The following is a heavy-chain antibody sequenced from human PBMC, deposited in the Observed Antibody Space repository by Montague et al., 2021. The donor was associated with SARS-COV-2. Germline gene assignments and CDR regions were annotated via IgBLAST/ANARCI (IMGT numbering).Heavy chain of an antibody. Sequence: SLRLSCAASGFTFSSYAMHWVRQAPGKGLEWVAVISYDGSNKYYADSVKGRFTISRDNSKNTLYLRMNSLRAEDTAVYYCARDIATLGRWLQVPWALYYYYGMDVWGQGTTVTVSS. CDR3: ARDIATLGRWLQVPWALYYYYGMDV. D-gene: IGHD5-24*01. V-gene: IGHV3-30*04. CDR2: ISYDGSNK. CDR1: GFTFSSYA. J-gene: IGHJ6*02.